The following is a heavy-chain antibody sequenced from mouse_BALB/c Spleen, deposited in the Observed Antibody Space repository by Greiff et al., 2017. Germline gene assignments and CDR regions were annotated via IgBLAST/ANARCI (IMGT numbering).Heavy chain of an antibody. J-gene: IGHJ2*01. V-gene: IGHV10-1*02. Sequence: EVQLVESGGGLVQPKGSLKLSCAASGFTFNTYAMNWVRQAPGKGLEWVARIRSKSNNYATYYADSVKDRFTISRDDSQSMLYLQMNNLKTEDTAMYYCVRQGPHYYGDYWGQGTTLTVSS. D-gene: IGHD1-2*01. CDR2: IRSKSNNYAT. CDR1: GFTFNTYA. CDR3: VRQGPHYYGDY.